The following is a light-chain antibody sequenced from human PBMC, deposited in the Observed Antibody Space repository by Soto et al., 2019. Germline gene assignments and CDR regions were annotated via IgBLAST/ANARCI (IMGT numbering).Light chain of an antibody. V-gene: IGKV4-1*01. CDR1: QSVLYHSNNKNY. CDR2: WAS. J-gene: IGKJ4*01. Sequence: SPYSLAVPHGERGTLTRKSSQSVLYHSNNKNYLAWYQQKPGQPPKLLIYWASTRDSGVPDRFSGSGSGTDFTLTISSLQAEDVAVYYCQQYYSSPQTFGRGTKVDI. CDR3: QQYYSSPQT.